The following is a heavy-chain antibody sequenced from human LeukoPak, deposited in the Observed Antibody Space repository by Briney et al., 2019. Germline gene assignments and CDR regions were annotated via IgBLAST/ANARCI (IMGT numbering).Heavy chain of an antibody. CDR1: GGSFSGYY. CDR2: INHSGST. D-gene: IGHD6-19*01. CDR3: ATLRILYSSGWSGRGYYYYGMDV. V-gene: IGHV4-34*01. Sequence: PSETLSLTCAVYGGSFSGYYWSWIRQPPGKGQGWIGEINHSGSTNYNPSLKSRVTISVDTSKNQFSLKLSSVTAADTAVYYCATLRILYSSGWSGRGYYYYGMDVWGQGTTVTVSS. J-gene: IGHJ6*02.